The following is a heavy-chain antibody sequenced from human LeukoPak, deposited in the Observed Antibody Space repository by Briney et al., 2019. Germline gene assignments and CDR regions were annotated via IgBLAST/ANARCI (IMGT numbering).Heavy chain of an antibody. D-gene: IGHD3-22*01. CDR3: AREIDAQRHSGAFDI. CDR1: GFTFSSYS. V-gene: IGHV3-21*01. J-gene: IGHJ3*02. CDR2: ISSSSSYI. Sequence: GGSLRLSCAASGFTFSSYSMNWVRQAPGKGLEWVSSISSSSSYIYYADPVKGRFTISRDNAKNSLYLQMNSLRAEDTAVYYCAREIDAQRHSGAFDIWGQGTMVTVSS.